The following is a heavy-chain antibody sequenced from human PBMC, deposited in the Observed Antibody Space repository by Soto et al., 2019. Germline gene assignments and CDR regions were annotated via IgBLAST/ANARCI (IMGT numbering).Heavy chain of an antibody. Sequence: SETLSLTCSVSGGSISSGDYYWNWIRQSPGKGLEWIGYIYYSGSTFYNLSLKSRVTISVDTSKNQFSLKLISVTAADTAVYYCARHLWVRTGTHAFDYWGQGTLVTVSS. D-gene: IGHD2-21*01. CDR3: ARHLWVRTGTHAFDY. J-gene: IGHJ4*02. CDR1: GGSISSGDYY. V-gene: IGHV4-30-4*01. CDR2: IYYSGST.